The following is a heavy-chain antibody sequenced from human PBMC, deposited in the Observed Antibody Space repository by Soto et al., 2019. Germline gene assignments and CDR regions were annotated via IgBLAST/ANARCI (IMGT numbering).Heavy chain of an antibody. CDR2: INPNSGGT. V-gene: IGHV1-2*02. Sequence: ASVKVSCKASGYTFTGYYMHWVRQAPGQGLEWMGWINPNSGGTNYAQKFQGRVTMTRDTSISTAYMELSRLRSDDTAVYYCATIPTYYYDSSTGDYWGQGNLVTVS. CDR1: GYTFTGYY. J-gene: IGHJ4*02. D-gene: IGHD3-22*01. CDR3: ATIPTYYYDSSTGDY.